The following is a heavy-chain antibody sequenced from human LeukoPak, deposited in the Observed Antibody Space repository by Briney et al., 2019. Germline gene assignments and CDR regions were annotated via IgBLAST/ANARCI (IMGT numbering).Heavy chain of an antibody. J-gene: IGHJ4*02. D-gene: IGHD5-18*01. V-gene: IGHV3-21*01. CDR3: ARGGSAMARVDY. Sequence: GGSLRLSCAASGFTFDHYAMSWVRQAPGKGLEWVSSISSSSSYIYYADSVKGRFTISRDNAKNSLYLQMNSLRAEDTAVYYCARGGSAMARVDYWGQGTLVTVSS. CDR2: ISSSSSYI. CDR1: GFTFDHYA.